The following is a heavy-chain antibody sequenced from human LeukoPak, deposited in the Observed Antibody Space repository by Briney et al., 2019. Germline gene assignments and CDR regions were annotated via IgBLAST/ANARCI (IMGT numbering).Heavy chain of an antibody. Sequence: PGGSLRLSCAASGFVFSTYGMHWVRQAPGKGLEWVAVIWDDGSNQYYVDSVRGRFTSSRDNSKNTLYLQMNNLRAEDTAAYYCAKGSFWGQGTLVTVSS. D-gene: IGHD3-10*01. J-gene: IGHJ4*02. CDR1: GFVFSTYG. CDR3: AKGSF. CDR2: IWDDGSNQ. V-gene: IGHV3-33*06.